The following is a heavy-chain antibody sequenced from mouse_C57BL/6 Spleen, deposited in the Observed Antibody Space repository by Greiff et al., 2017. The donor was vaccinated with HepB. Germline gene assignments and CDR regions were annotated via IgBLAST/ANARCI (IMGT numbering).Heavy chain of an antibody. CDR1: GYAFSSYW. J-gene: IGHJ3*01. D-gene: IGHD2-3*01. Sequence: VMLVESGAELVKPGASVKISCKASGYAFSSYWMNWVKQRPGKGLEWIGQIYPGDGDTNYNGKFKGKATLTADKSSSTAYMQLSSLTSEDSAVYFCARGGDGYYGGFAYWGQGTLVTVSA. CDR3: ARGGDGYYGGFAY. CDR2: IYPGDGDT. V-gene: IGHV1-80*01.